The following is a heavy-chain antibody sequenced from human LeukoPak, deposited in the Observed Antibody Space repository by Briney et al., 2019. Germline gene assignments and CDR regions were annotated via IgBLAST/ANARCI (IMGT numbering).Heavy chain of an antibody. D-gene: IGHD6-19*01. V-gene: IGHV4-31*03. CDR2: IYYSGST. CDR1: GGSISSGGYY. CDR3: ARARTRSGCFDY. Sequence: PSQTLSLTCTVSGGSISSGGYYWSWIRQHPGKGLEWIGYIYYSGSTYYNPSLKSRVTISVDTSKNQFSLKLSSVTAADTAVYYCARARTRSGCFDYWGQGTLVTVSS. J-gene: IGHJ4*02.